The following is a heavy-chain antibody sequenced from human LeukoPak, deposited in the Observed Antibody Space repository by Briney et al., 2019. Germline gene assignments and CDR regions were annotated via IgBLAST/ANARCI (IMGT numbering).Heavy chain of an antibody. CDR1: GFTFSSYC. Sequence: GGSLRLSCAASGFTFSSYCVSWVRQAPGKGLEWVASIKQDGSEKYYVDSVKGRFTISRDNAKNSKYLQMSSLRAEDTAVYYCASTKNYGGNPSDYWGQGTLVTVSS. CDR2: IKQDGSEK. V-gene: IGHV3-7*01. J-gene: IGHJ4*02. CDR3: ASTKNYGGNPSDY. D-gene: IGHD4-23*01.